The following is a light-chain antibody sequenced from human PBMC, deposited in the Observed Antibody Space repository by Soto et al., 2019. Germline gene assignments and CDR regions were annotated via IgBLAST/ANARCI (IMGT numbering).Light chain of an antibody. Sequence: EIVMTHSPATLSVSPCERATLSCRASQSVSSNLVWYQQHPGQAPRLLIYAASSRATGIPDRFSGSGSGTDFTLTIRGLEPDDFAVYYCQKYGSFWTFGQGTKVDIK. CDR2: AAS. CDR1: QSVSSN. CDR3: QKYGSFWT. J-gene: IGKJ1*01. V-gene: IGKV3-20*01.